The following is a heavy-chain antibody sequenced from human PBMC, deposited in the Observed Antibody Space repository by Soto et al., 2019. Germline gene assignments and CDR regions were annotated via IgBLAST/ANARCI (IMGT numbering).Heavy chain of an antibody. CDR2: IYYSGST. CDR3: AIAPRHDWFDP. Sequence: SETLSLTCTVSGGSISSGDYYWRWIRQPPGKGLEWIGYIYYSGSTYYNTSLKSRVTISVDTSKNKFSLKLSSVTAADTAVYYCAIAPRHDWFDPWGQGTLVTVSS. V-gene: IGHV4-30-4*01. J-gene: IGHJ5*02. CDR1: GGSISSGDYY.